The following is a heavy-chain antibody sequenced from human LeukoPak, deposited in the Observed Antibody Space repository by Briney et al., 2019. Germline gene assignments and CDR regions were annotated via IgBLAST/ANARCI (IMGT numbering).Heavy chain of an antibody. CDR2: ISWNSGSI. CDR1: GFTFDDYA. D-gene: IGHD3-10*01. CDR3: AKDLGRYYGSGSYSI. J-gene: IGHJ4*02. V-gene: IGHV3-9*03. Sequence: PGGSLRLSCAASGFTFDDYAIHWVRQAPGKGLEWVSGISWNSGSIGYADSVKGRFTISRDNAKNSLYLQMNSLRAEDMALYYCAKDLGRYYGSGSYSIWGQGTLVTVSS.